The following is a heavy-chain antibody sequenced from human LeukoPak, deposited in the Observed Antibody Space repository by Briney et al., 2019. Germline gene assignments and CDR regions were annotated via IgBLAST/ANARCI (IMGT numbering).Heavy chain of an antibody. CDR1: GYTFTSYY. CDR2: IKASDGYT. Sequence: ASVKVSCKASGYTFTSYYMRWVRQAPGQGLEWMGIIKASDGYTEYAQKYQGRLLMARDTSTSTVYMELSSLRSEDTALYFCVREYHGGTYDYWGQGTLVTVPS. V-gene: IGHV1-46*01. CDR3: VREYHGGTYDY. J-gene: IGHJ4*02. D-gene: IGHD4-23*01.